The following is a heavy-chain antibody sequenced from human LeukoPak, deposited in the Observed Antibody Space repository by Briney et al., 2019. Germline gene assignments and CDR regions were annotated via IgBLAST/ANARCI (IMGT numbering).Heavy chain of an antibody. Sequence: GGSLRLSCAASGFSFSSFEMNWVRQVPGKGLEWVSYISSSGKIISYADSVKARFTVSRDNAKQSLYLQMNSLRGEDTAVYYCASYGSGSLWGQGTLVTVSS. J-gene: IGHJ4*02. V-gene: IGHV3-48*03. CDR1: GFSFSSFE. CDR2: ISSSGKII. D-gene: IGHD3-10*01. CDR3: ASYGSGSL.